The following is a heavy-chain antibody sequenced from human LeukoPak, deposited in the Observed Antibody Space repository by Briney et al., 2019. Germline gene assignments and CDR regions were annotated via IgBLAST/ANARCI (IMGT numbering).Heavy chain of an antibody. V-gene: IGHV4-31*03. D-gene: IGHD5-24*01. CDR3: ARGPMTQLTFDY. CDR2: IYYSGST. CDR1: GGSISSGGYY. J-gene: IGHJ4*02. Sequence: PSETLSLTCTVSGGSISSGGYYWSWIRQHPGKGLEWIGYIYYSGSTYYNPSLKSRVTISVDTSKNQFSLKLSSVTAADTAVYYCARGPMTQLTFDYWGQGTLVTVSS.